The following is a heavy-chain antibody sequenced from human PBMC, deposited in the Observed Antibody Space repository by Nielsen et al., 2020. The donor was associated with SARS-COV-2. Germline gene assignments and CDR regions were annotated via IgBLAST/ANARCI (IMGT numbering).Heavy chain of an antibody. CDR2: ISAYNGNT. D-gene: IGHD6-13*01. J-gene: IGHJ6*02. CDR1: GYTFTSYG. CDR3: AREDVGWQQLVVYYYYGMDV. V-gene: IGHV1-18*01. Sequence: ASVKVSCKASGYTFTSYGISWVRQAPGQGLEWMGWISAYNGNTNYAQKLQGRVTMTTDTSTSTAYMELRSLRSDDTAVYYYAREDVGWQQLVVYYYYGMDVWGQGTTVTVSS.